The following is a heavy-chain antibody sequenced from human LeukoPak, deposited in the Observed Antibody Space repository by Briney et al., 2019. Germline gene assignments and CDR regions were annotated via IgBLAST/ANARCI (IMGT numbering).Heavy chain of an antibody. CDR1: GGSFSGYY. J-gene: IGHJ4*02. D-gene: IGHD6-13*01. CDR3: ARGIAAAGSRRPFDY. V-gene: IGHV4-34*01. Sequence: PSETLSLTCAVYGGSFSGYYWSWIRQPPGKGLEWIGEINHSGSTNYNPSLKSRVTISVDTSKNQFSLKLSSVTAADTAVYYCARGIAAAGSRRPFDYWGQGTLVTVSS. CDR2: INHSGST.